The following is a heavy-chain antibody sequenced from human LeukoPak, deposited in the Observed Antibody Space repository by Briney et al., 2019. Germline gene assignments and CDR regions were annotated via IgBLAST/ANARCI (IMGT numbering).Heavy chain of an antibody. CDR3: ARDRGIAAAGYYFDY. Sequence: PSETLSLTCTVSGGSISSYYWSWIRQPAGKGLEWIGRIYTSGSTNYNPSLKSRVTISVDTSKNQFSLKLSSVTAADTAVYYCARDRGIAAAGYYFDYWGQGTLVTVSS. CDR1: GGSISSYY. D-gene: IGHD6-13*01. V-gene: IGHV4-4*07. CDR2: IYTSGST. J-gene: IGHJ4*02.